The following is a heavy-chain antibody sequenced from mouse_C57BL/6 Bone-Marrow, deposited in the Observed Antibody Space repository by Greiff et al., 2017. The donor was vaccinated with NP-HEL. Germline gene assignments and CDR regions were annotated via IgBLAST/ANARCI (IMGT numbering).Heavy chain of an antibody. CDR1: GFTFTDYY. J-gene: IGHJ2*01. D-gene: IGHD1-1*01. V-gene: IGHV7-3*01. CDR2: IRNKANGYTT. Sequence: DVQLQESGGGLVQPGGSLSLSCAASGFTFTDYYMSWVRQPPGKALEWLGFIRNKANGYTTEYSASVKGRFTISRDNSQSILYLQMNALRAEDSATYYCARLLRYFDYWGQGTTLTVSS. CDR3: ARLLRYFDY.